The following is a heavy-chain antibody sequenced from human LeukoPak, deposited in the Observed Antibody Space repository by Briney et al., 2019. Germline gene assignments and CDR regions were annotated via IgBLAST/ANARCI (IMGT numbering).Heavy chain of an antibody. CDR1: VGSISSYY. V-gene: IGHV4-59*08. D-gene: IGHD3-9*01. Sequence: SETLSLTSTVSVGSISSYYWSWIRLPPGKGLEWIGYIYYTGATYYNPSLKSRVNISLDTSKNQFSLKLSSVTAADTAVYYCARWETGYYLGTYYYYGMDVWGQGNTVTVSS. CDR3: ARWETGYYLGTYYYYGMDV. CDR2: IYYTGAT. J-gene: IGHJ6*02.